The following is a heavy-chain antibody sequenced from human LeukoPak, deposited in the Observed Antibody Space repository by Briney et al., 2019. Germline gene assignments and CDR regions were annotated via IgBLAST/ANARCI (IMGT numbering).Heavy chain of an antibody. CDR2: IYPGDSDT. J-gene: IGHJ6*03. D-gene: IGHD2-21*01. Sequence: GESLKISCKGSGYSFTSYWIGWVRQMPGKGLEWMGIIYPGDSDTRYSPSFQGQVTISADKSISTAYLQWSSLKASDTAMYYCARTYCGGDCYQPYYMDVWGKGTTVTVSS. V-gene: IGHV5-51*01. CDR3: ARTYCGGDCYQPYYMDV. CDR1: GYSFTSYW.